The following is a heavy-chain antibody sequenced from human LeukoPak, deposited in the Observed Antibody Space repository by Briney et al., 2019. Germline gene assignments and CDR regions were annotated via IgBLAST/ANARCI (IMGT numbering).Heavy chain of an antibody. Sequence: GRSLRLSCAASGFTFDDYAMHWVRQAPGKGLEWVSGISWNSGSIGYADSVKGRFTISRDNAKNSLYLQMNSLRAEDMALYYCAKGKTYYYGSGSYYFDYWGQGTLVTVSS. CDR1: GFTFDDYA. J-gene: IGHJ4*02. D-gene: IGHD3-10*01. CDR2: ISWNSGSI. CDR3: AKGKTYYYGSGSYYFDY. V-gene: IGHV3-9*03.